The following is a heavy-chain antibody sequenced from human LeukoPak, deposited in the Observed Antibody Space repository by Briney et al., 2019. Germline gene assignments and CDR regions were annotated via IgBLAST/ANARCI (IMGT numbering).Heavy chain of an antibody. CDR3: ASYNGRSSGWYENY. V-gene: IGHV4-59*01. D-gene: IGHD6-19*01. CDR1: VGYISIYY. CDR2: IYYSGSGST. J-gene: IGHJ4*02. Sequence: SETLSLTCTVSVGYISIYYWSWVRQPPGKGLEWIGYIYYSGSGSTSYNPSLKSRVTISVDTSQNQLSLNLRSVTAADTAIYYCASYNGRSSGWYENYWGQGTLVTVSS.